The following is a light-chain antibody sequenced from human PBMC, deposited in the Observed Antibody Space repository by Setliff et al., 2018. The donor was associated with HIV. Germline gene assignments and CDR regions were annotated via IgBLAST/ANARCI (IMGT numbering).Light chain of an antibody. Sequence: SYELAQPPSVSVSPGQTASITCSGDKLGHKYASWYQQKPGQSPVVVTYQDTKRPSGIPERFSGSNSGNTATLTISGTQAMDEADYYCQAWDSTTGVFGTGTKVTVL. CDR1: KLGHKY. V-gene: IGLV3-1*01. J-gene: IGLJ1*01. CDR3: QAWDSTTGV. CDR2: QDT.